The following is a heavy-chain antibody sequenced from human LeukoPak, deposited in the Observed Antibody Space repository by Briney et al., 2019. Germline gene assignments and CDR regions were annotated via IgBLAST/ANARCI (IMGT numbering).Heavy chain of an antibody. D-gene: IGHD2-15*01. J-gene: IGHJ3*02. CDR2: IYISGST. Sequence: SETLSLTCTVSGGSISSYYWSWIRQPAGKGLEWIGRIYISGSTNYNPSLKSRVTMSVDTPKNQFSLKLTSVTAADTAVYYCARDGGIVVAHANAFDIWGQGTMVTVSS. CDR1: GGSISSYY. CDR3: ARDGGIVVAHANAFDI. V-gene: IGHV4-4*07.